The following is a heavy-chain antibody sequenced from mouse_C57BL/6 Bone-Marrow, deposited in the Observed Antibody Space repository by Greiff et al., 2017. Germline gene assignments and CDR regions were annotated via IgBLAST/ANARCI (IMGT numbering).Heavy chain of an antibody. D-gene: IGHD2-3*01. CDR2: INPGSGGT. V-gene: IGHV1-54*01. J-gene: IGHJ3*01. CDR1: GYAFTNYL. CDR3: ATDGYYWFAY. Sequence: VQLQQSGAELVRPGTSVKVSCKASGYAFTNYLIEWVKQRPGQGLEWIGVINPGSGGTNYNEKFKGKATLTADKSSSTAYMQLSSLTSEDSAVYFCATDGYYWFAYWGQGTLVTVSA.